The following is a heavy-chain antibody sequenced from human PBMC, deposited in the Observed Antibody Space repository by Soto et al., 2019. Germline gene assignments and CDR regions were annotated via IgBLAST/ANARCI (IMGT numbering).Heavy chain of an antibody. CDR2: IGGSGGSI. CDR3: ARDLAWAFDS. V-gene: IGHV3-48*02. CDR1: GFTFSTFS. Sequence: GGSLGLSCAASGFTFSTFSMNWVRQAPGKGLEWLSYIGGSGGSISYADSVKGRFTISRDNGKNTLYLQMSSLRDEDTAVYYCARDLAWAFDSWGQGALVTVYS. D-gene: IGHD1-26*01. J-gene: IGHJ4*02.